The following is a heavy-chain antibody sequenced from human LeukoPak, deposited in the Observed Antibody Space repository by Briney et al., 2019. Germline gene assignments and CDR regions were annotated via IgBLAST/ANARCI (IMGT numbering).Heavy chain of an antibody. V-gene: IGHV3-33*01. Sequence: PGGSLRLSCAASGFTFSSYGMHWVRQAAGKGLEWVALIWFDGSNKNYADSVKGRFTISRDNSKNTLYLQMNSLRAEDTAVYYCARDLGKSYGSPFDYWGQGTLVTVSS. J-gene: IGHJ4*02. CDR2: IWFDGSNK. CDR3: ARDLGKSYGSPFDY. D-gene: IGHD5-18*01. CDR1: GFTFSSYG.